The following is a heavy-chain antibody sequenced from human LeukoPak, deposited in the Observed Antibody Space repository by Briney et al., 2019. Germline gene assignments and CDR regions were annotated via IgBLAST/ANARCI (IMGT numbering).Heavy chain of an antibody. J-gene: IGHJ4*02. Sequence: GRSLRLSCAASGFTFSSYGMSWVRQAPGKGLEWVSAISGSGGSTYYADSVKGRFTISRDNSKNTLYLQMNSLRAEDTAVYYCAKNNYYDSSGYLYWGQGTLVTVSS. D-gene: IGHD3-22*01. CDR1: GFTFSSYG. V-gene: IGHV3-23*01. CDR3: AKNNYYDSSGYLY. CDR2: ISGSGGST.